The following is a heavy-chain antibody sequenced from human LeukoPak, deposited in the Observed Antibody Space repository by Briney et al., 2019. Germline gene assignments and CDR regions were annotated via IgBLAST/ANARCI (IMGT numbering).Heavy chain of an antibody. CDR2: IIPIFGTA. CDR1: GGTFSSYA. Sequence: ASVKVPCKASGGTFSSYAISWVRQAPGQGLEWMGGIIPIFGTANYAQKFQGRVTITADESTSTAYMELSSLRSEDTAVYYCARTWFGELLVSNWFDPWGQGTLVTVSS. J-gene: IGHJ5*02. V-gene: IGHV1-69*13. D-gene: IGHD3-10*01. CDR3: ARTWFGELLVSNWFDP.